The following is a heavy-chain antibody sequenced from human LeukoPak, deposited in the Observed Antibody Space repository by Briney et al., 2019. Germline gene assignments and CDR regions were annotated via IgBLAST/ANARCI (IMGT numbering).Heavy chain of an antibody. Sequence: PSETLSLTCTVSGGSISSYYWSWIRQPPGKGLEWIGYIYYSGSTNYNPSLKSRVSMSVDTSKNQFSLKLSSVTAADTAVFYCARATPSRDFDYWGQGTLVTVSS. V-gene: IGHV4-59*12. CDR2: IYYSGST. CDR1: GGSISSYY. J-gene: IGHJ4*02. CDR3: ARATPSRDFDY.